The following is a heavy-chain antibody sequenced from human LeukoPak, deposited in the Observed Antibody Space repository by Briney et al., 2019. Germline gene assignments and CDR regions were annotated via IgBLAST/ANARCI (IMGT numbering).Heavy chain of an antibody. CDR2: IRYDGSNK. CDR3: AKDRGIAAAGTLLLDP. D-gene: IGHD6-13*01. J-gene: IGHJ5*02. CDR1: GFTFSSYG. V-gene: IGHV3-30*02. Sequence: PGGSLRLSCAASGFTFSSYGMHWVRQAPGKGLEWVAFIRYDGSNKYYADSVKGRFTISRDNSKNTLYLQMNSLRAEDTAVYYCAKDRGIAAAGTLLLDPWGQGTLVTVSS.